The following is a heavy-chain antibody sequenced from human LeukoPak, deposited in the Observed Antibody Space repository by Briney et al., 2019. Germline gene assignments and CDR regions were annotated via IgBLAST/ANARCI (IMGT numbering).Heavy chain of an antibody. CDR3: ARDKYYFDSSGFEGTDAFDI. CDR1: GFTFSSFG. V-gene: IGHV3-30*03. D-gene: IGHD3-22*01. Sequence: LSGGSLRLSCGASGFTFSSFGMHWVRQAPGKGLESVAIISYDGSYKYFADSVKGRFTISRDNSKNTLSLQMNSLRAEDTALYYCARDKYYFDSSGFEGTDAFDIWGQGTMLTVSS. CDR2: ISYDGSYK. J-gene: IGHJ3*02.